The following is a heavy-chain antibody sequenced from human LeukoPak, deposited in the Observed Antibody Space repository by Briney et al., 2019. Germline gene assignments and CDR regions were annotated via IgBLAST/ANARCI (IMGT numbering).Heavy chain of an antibody. CDR3: ATVATGSWGWIDP. Sequence: GGSLGLSCAASGFTFSTYWMHWVRQAPGKGLVWVSRINSDGTRTTYADSVKGRFTISRDNAKNTVYLQMNSLTAEDTAVYYCATVATGSWGWIDPWGQGTLVTVSS. V-gene: IGHV3-74*01. CDR1: GFTFSTYW. CDR2: INSDGTRT. D-gene: IGHD1-26*01. J-gene: IGHJ5*02.